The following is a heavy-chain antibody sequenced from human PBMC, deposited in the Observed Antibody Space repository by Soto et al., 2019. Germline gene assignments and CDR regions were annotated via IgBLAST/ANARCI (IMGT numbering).Heavy chain of an antibody. V-gene: IGHV4-59*01. CDR2: IYYSGST. CDR3: ARGIVGDSDY. Sequence: SETLSLTCTVSGGSISSYYWSWIRQPPGKGLEWIGYIYYSGSTNYNPSLKSRVTISVDTSKNQFSLKLSSVTAADTAVYYCARGIVGDSDYWGQGTLVTVSS. CDR1: GGSISSYY. D-gene: IGHD1-26*01. J-gene: IGHJ4*02.